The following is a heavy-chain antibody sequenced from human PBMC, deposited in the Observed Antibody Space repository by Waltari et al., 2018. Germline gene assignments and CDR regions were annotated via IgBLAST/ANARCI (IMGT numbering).Heavy chain of an antibody. CDR3: ARQPLHSYGIRHFDY. D-gene: IGHD5-18*01. J-gene: IGHJ4*02. CDR1: GYSSNRYC. V-gene: IGHV5-51*01. CDR2: LYPGDSNT. Sequence: EVQLAQSVAELKKPGESLKNSREGSGYSSNRYCIGWVRQMPGKGLEWMGVLYPGDSNTRYSPSFQGQVTISVDNSITTAYLQWSSLKASDTAIYFCARQPLHSYGIRHFDYWGQGTPVTVS.